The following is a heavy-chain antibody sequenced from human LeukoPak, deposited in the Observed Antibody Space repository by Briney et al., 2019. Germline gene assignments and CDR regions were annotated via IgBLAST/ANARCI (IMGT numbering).Heavy chain of an antibody. D-gene: IGHD6-13*01. J-gene: IGHJ3*01. V-gene: IGHV4-38-2*02. CDR1: DYSISSGYY. CDR3: ATEQRLVLDAFDV. CDR2: IYHSGST. Sequence: SETLSLTCTVSDYSISSGYYWGWIRQPPGRGLEWVVNIYHSGSTYYNPSLKSRVTISLDTSKNQFSLKLSSVTAADTAVYYCATEQRLVLDAFDVWGQGTMVTVSS.